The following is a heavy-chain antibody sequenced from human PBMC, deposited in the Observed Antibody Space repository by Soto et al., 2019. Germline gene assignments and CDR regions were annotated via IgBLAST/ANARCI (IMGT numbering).Heavy chain of an antibody. CDR3: ARGRSSSVYFDS. V-gene: IGHV3-11*01. J-gene: IGHJ4*02. CDR2: IILSGYTI. D-gene: IGHD2-2*01. Sequence: QVQLVESGGGLVKPGGSLRLSCAASGFTFSDYYMSWIRQAPGKGLEWVSYIILSGYTIYYADSVKGRFTISRDNAKNSLYLQMNSLRADDTAVYYCARGRSSSVYFDSWGQGTLVTVSS. CDR1: GFTFSDYY.